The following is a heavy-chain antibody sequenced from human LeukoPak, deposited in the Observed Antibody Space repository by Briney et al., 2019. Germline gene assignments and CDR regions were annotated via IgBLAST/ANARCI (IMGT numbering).Heavy chain of an antibody. V-gene: IGHV3-48*02. CDR2: ISSSSSTI. D-gene: IGHD3-10*01. CDR1: GFTFSNYW. CDR3: ARDRLDYGSGSYYTGWFDP. Sequence: PGGSLRLSCAGSGFTFSNYWMSWVRQAPGKGLEWVSYISSSSSTIYYADSVKGRFTISRDNAKNSLYLQMNSLRDEDTAVYYCARDRLDYGSGSYYTGWFDPWGQGTLVTVSS. J-gene: IGHJ5*02.